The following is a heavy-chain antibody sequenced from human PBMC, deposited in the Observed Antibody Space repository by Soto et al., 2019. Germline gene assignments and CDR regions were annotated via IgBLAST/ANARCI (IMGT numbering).Heavy chain of an antibody. J-gene: IGHJ3*02. D-gene: IGHD2-15*01. Sequence: EVQLVESGGGLVKPGGSLRLSCATSGFTFSSYSMNWVRQAPGKGLEWVSSISSSSSYIYYGDSVRGRFTISRDNAKNSLSLQMHSLSAEDTAVYYCARDVGYCSGGSCYALYAFDIWGQGTMVTVSS. CDR3: ARDVGYCSGGSCYALYAFDI. V-gene: IGHV3-21*01. CDR2: ISSSSSYI. CDR1: GFTFSSYS.